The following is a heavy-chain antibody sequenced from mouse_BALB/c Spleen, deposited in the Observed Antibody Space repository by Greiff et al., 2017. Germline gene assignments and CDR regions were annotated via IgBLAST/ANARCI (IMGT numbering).Heavy chain of an antibody. V-gene: IGHV3-2*02. Sequence: DVKLQESGPGLVKPSQSLSLTCTVTGYSITSDYAWNWIRQFPGNKLEWMGYISYSGSTSYNPSLKSRISITRDTSKNQFFLQLNSVTTEDTATYYCARAYGNWGYAMDYWGQGTSVTVSS. D-gene: IGHD2-10*02. CDR1: GYSITSDYA. CDR2: ISYSGST. CDR3: ARAYGNWGYAMDY. J-gene: IGHJ4*01.